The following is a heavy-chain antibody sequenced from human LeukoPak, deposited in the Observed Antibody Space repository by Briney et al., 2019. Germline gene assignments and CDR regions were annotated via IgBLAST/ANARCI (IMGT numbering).Heavy chain of an antibody. CDR1: GLSFSSYS. D-gene: IGHD5-18*01. CDR3: ASRRGYSYGFDY. CDR2: IYSGGST. J-gene: IGHJ4*02. V-gene: IGHV3-53*01. Sequence: PGGSLRLSCAASGLSFSSYSMNWVRQDPGKGLEWVSVIYSGGSTYYADSVKGRFTISRDNSKNILYLQMNSLRAEDTAVYYCASRRGYSYGFDYWGQGTLVTVPS.